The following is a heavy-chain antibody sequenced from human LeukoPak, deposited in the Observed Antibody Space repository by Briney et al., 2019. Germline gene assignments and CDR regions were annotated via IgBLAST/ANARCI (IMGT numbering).Heavy chain of an antibody. Sequence: SETLSLTCTVSGGSISSYYWSWIRQPPGKGLEWIGYIYYSGSTNYNPSLKSRATISVDTSKNQFSLKLSSVTAADTAVYYCAGWFGELAWFDPWGQGTLVTVSS. CDR1: GGSISSYY. J-gene: IGHJ5*02. CDR2: IYYSGST. D-gene: IGHD3-10*01. CDR3: AGWFGELAWFDP. V-gene: IGHV4-59*01.